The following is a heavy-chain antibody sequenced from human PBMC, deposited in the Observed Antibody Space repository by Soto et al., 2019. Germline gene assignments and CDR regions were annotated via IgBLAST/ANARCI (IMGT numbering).Heavy chain of an antibody. CDR3: ALQVASNWFDP. J-gene: IGHJ5*02. D-gene: IGHD4-4*01. V-gene: IGHV4-31*03. CDR2: IYYSGNT. CDR1: GGSISSGGYY. Sequence: QVQLQESGPGLVKPSQTLSLACTVSGGSISSGGYYWNWIRQPPVKGLEWIGYIYYSGNTYYNPSLNSRVTISIDTSRNQLSLKLSSVTAADTAVDYCALQVASNWFDPWGQGTLVTVSS.